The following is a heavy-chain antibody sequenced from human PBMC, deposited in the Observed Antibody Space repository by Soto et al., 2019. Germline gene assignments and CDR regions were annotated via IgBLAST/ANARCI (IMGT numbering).Heavy chain of an antibody. CDR1: GGTFSSYA. V-gene: IGHV1-2*04. Sequence: ASVKVSCKASGGTFSSYAISWVRQAPGQGLEWMGWINPNSGGTNYAQKFQGWVTMTRDTSISTAYMELSRLRSDDTAVYYCARAITYYYDSSGYYSLYYGMDVWGQGTTVTVSS. J-gene: IGHJ6*02. CDR2: INPNSGGT. CDR3: ARAITYYYDSSGYYSLYYGMDV. D-gene: IGHD3-22*01.